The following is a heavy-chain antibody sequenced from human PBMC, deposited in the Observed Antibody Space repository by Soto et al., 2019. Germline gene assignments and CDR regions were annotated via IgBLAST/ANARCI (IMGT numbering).Heavy chain of an antibody. CDR1: GGSISSYY. D-gene: IGHD5-18*01. Sequence: PSETLSLTCTVSGGSISSYYWSWIRQPPGKGLEWIGYIYYSGSTNYNPSLKSRVTISVDTSKNQFSLKLSSVTAADTAVYYCARAFGYSYEYYYYYYGMDVWGQGTTVTVSS. J-gene: IGHJ6*02. CDR3: ARAFGYSYEYYYYYYGMDV. CDR2: IYYSGST. V-gene: IGHV4-59*01.